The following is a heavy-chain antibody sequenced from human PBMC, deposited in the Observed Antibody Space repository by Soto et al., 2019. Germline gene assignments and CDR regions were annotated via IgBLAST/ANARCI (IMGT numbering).Heavy chain of an antibody. V-gene: IGHV3-23*01. Sequence: EVQLLESGGGLVQPGGSLRLSCAASGFTFSSYAMSWVRQAPGKGLEWVSAISGSGGSTYYADSVKGRFTISRDNSKNTLYLQMTSLRAEDTAVYYCAKDGVYYDFWSGSRGFDYWGQGTLVTVSS. D-gene: IGHD3-3*01. J-gene: IGHJ4*02. CDR2: ISGSGGST. CDR1: GFTFSSYA. CDR3: AKDGVYYDFWSGSRGFDY.